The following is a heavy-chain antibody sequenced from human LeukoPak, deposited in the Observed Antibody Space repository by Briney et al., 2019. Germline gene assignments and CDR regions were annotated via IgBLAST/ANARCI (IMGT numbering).Heavy chain of an antibody. CDR2: IGTAGDT. CDR1: GFTFSSYD. V-gene: IGHV3-13*01. CDR3: ARAARLYGGYDY. J-gene: IGHJ4*02. Sequence: TGGSLRLSCAASGFTFSSYDMHWVRQATGKGLEWASAIGTAGDTYYPGSVKGRFTISRENAKNSLYLQMNSLRAGDTAVYYCARAARLYGGYDYWGQGTLVTVSS. D-gene: IGHD5-12*01.